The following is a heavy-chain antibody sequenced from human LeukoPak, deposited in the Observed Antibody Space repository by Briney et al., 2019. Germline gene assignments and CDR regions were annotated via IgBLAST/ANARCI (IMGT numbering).Heavy chain of an antibody. J-gene: IGHJ5*02. V-gene: IGHV4-39*01. CDR1: GGSISSSSYY. CDR3: ARRDRKPSRRLQFHNWFDP. D-gene: IGHD4-11*01. Sequence: SETLSLTCTVSGGSISSSSYYWGWIRQPPGKGLEWIGSIYYSGSTYYNPSLKSRVTISVDTSKNQFSLKLSSVTAADTAVYYCARRDRKPSRRLQFHNWFDPWGQGTLVTVSS. CDR2: IYYSGST.